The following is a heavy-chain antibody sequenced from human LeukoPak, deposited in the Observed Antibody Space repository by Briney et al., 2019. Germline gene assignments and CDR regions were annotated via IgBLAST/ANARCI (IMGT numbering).Heavy chain of an antibody. D-gene: IGHD4-11*01. Sequence: ASVKVSCKASGYTLTSYYMHWVRQAPGQGLEWMGIINPSGGSTSYAQKFQGRVTMTRDTSTSTVYMELSSLRSEDTAVYYCARETHDYSNYGLAYYYYYYMDVWGKGTTVTVSS. J-gene: IGHJ6*03. CDR2: INPSGGST. CDR1: GYTLTSYY. V-gene: IGHV1-46*01. CDR3: ARETHDYSNYGLAYYYYYYMDV.